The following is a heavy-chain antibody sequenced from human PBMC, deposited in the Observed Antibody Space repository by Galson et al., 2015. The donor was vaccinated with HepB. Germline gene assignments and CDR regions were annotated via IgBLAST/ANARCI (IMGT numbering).Heavy chain of an antibody. Sequence: SLRLSCAASGFTFRSYSMNWVRQAPGKGLEWVSSISSSSSYIYYADSVEGRFTISRDNAKNSLYLQMNSLRAEATAVYYCPRDLDRDGYIWGYYDYHGMDVWCQGTTVTVSS. V-gene: IGHV3-21*01. CDR1: GFTFRSYS. CDR2: ISSSSSYI. D-gene: IGHD5-24*01. J-gene: IGHJ6*02. CDR3: PRDLDRDGYIWGYYDYHGMDV.